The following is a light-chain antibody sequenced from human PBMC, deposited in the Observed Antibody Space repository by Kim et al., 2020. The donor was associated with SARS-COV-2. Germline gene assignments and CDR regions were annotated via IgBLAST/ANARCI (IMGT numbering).Light chain of an antibody. CDR1: QSINSW. V-gene: IGKV1-5*01. CDR3: QQYDTYST. CDR2: GAS. J-gene: IGKJ2*01. Sequence: DIQMTQSPSTLSASVGDRVTITCRASQSINSWLAWYQQKPGKAPKLLISGASNLESGVPSRFSGSGSGTEFTLTISSLQPDDFATYYCQQYDTYSTFGQGTKVDIK.